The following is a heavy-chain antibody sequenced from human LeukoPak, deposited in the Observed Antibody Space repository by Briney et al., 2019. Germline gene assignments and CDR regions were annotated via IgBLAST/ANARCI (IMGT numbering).Heavy chain of an antibody. CDR3: ARDFDAGSLDY. Sequence: PGGSLRLSCAASGFTVSSNYMSWVRQAPGKGLEWVSVIYSGGSTYYADSVKGRFTISRDNSKNTLYLQMNSLRAEDTAVYYCARDFDAGSLDYWGQGTLVTVSS. CDR2: IYSGGST. D-gene: IGHD3-10*01. J-gene: IGHJ4*02. CDR1: GFTVSSNY. V-gene: IGHV3-53*05.